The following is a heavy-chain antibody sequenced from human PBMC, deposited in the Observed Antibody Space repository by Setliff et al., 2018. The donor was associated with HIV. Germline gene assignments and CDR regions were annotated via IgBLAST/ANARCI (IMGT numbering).Heavy chain of an antibody. V-gene: IGHV4-31*03. D-gene: IGHD3-3*01. J-gene: IGHJ4*02. Sequence: PSETLSLTCTVSGGSISSGGYYWSWIRQHPGKGLEWIGYIYYSGSTYYDPSLKSRVTISVDTSKNQFSLKLTSVTASDTAVYYCARGNNDLESFDYWGQGALVTVSS. CDR3: ARGNNDLESFDY. CDR2: IYYSGST. CDR1: GGSISSGGYY.